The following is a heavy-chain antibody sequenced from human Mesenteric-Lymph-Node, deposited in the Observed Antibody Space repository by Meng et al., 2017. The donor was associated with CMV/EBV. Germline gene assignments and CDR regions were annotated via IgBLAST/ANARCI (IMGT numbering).Heavy chain of an antibody. Sequence: ASVKVSCKASGYTFTNQEIHWVRQATGQGLEWMGWMNPNSGKTGYEEKFQGRVTMTGNISTSTASLKLSSLRADDTALYYCARGPHSCQHSPCYILDYWGQGTMVTVSS. V-gene: IGHV1-8*01. CDR1: GYTFTNQE. D-gene: IGHD2-2*02. J-gene: IGHJ4*02. CDR2: MNPNSGKT. CDR3: ARGPHSCQHSPCYILDY.